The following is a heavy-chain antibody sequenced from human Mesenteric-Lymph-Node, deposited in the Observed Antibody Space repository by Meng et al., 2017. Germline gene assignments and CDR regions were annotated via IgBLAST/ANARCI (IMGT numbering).Heavy chain of an antibody. CDR1: GGSISSYY. D-gene: IGHD3-3*01. Sequence: QVQLRESGPGLVKPSETLSLTCTVSGGSISSYYWSWIRQPPGKGLEWIGYIYYSGSTNYNPSPRSRVTISVDTSKNQFSLKLSSVTAADTAVYYCARGLGYDFWSGYRINYFDYWGQGTLVTVSS. CDR2: IYYSGST. CDR3: ARGLGYDFWSGYRINYFDY. J-gene: IGHJ4*02. V-gene: IGHV4-59*01.